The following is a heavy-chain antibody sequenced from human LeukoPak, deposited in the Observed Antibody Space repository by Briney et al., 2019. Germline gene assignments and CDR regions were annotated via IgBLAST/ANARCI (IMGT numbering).Heavy chain of an antibody. V-gene: IGHV3-21*01. CDR2: ISSSSSYI. J-gene: IGHJ4*02. CDR3: ARVQYYYDSSGYYVYYFDY. CDR1: GFTFSSYS. D-gene: IGHD3-22*01. Sequence: PGGSLRLSCAASGFTFSSYSMDWVRQAPGKGLEWVSSISSSSSYIYYADSVKGRSTISRDNAKNSLYLQMNSLRAEDTAVYYCARVQYYYDSSGYYVYYFDYWGQGTLVTVSS.